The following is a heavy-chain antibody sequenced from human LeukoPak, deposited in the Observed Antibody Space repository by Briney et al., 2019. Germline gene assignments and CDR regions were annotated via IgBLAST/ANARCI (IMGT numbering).Heavy chain of an antibody. CDR2: IGSSSSTI. CDR3: ARPLRRYFDL. V-gene: IGHV3-48*01. CDR1: GFTFSSYS. Sequence: GGSLRLSCAASGFTFSSYSMNWVRQAPGKGLEWVSYIGSSSSTIYYADSVKGRFTISRDNAKNSLYLQMNSLRAEDTAVYYCARPLRRYFDLWGRGTLVTVSS. J-gene: IGHJ2*01.